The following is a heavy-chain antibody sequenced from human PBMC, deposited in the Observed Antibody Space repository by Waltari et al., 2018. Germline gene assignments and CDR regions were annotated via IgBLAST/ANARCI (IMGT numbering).Heavy chain of an antibody. J-gene: IGHJ2*01. Sequence: EVQLVESGGGLVQPGRSLRLSCAASGFTFDDYAMHWVRQAPGKGLEWVSGISWNSGSIGYADSVKGRFTISRDNAKNSLYLQMNSLRAEDMALYYCAKDSVAVAGTRPYFDLWGRGTLVTVSS. D-gene: IGHD6-19*01. V-gene: IGHV3-9*03. CDR3: AKDSVAVAGTRPYFDL. CDR1: GFTFDDYA. CDR2: ISWNSGSI.